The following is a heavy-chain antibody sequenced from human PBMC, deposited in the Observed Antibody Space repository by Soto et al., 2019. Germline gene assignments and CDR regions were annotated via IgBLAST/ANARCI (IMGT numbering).Heavy chain of an antibody. Sequence: QVQLVQSGAEVKKPGSSVKVSCKASGGSLNTYAISWVRQAPGHGLEWMGGIIPAFGSVSYAQKFQGRVTIAADDSTSTAYMQLSRLRSDDTAMYYCADLSLVYCITTTCPPDYWGQGTVVTVPS. CDR1: GGSLNTYA. V-gene: IGHV1-69*12. CDR3: ADLSLVYCITTTCPPDY. CDR2: IIPAFGSV. J-gene: IGHJ4*02. D-gene: IGHD2-2*01.